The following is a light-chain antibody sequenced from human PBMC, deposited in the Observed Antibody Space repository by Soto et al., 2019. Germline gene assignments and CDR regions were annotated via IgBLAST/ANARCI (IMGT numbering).Light chain of an antibody. CDR2: EGN. CDR1: SSDVGSHYNL. V-gene: IGLV2-23*01. Sequence: QPALTQPASVSGSPGQSITISCTGTSSDVGSHYNLVSWYQQHPGKAPKIMIYEGNKRPSGVSDRFSGSKSGNTAFLTISGLQAEDEADYCCSSYAGSSTWVFGGGTKVTVL. J-gene: IGLJ2*01. CDR3: SSYAGSSTWV.